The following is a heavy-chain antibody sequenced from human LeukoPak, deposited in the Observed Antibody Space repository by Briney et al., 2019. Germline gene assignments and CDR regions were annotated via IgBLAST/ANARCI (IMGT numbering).Heavy chain of an antibody. V-gene: IGHV1-8*01. J-gene: IGHJ5*02. CDR1: GYTFTSYD. CDR3: ARGVGGYSYGLGAYWFDP. Sequence: GASVKVSCKSSGYTFTSYDINWVRQATGQGLEWMGWMNPNSGNTGYAQKFQGSGTMTRNTSISKAYMELSSLRSEDTAVYYCARGVGGYSYGLGAYWFDPWGQGTLVTVSS. CDR2: MNPNSGNT. D-gene: IGHD5-18*01.